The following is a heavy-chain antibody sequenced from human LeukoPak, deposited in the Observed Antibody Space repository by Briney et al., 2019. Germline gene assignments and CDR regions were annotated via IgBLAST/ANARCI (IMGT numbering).Heavy chain of an antibody. Sequence: SETLSLTCTVSGGSISSYYWSWIRQPPGKGLEWIGYIYYSESTNYNPSLKSRVTISVDTSKNQFSLKLSSVTAADTAVYYCASLWPYQLSAFDIWGQGTMVTVSS. J-gene: IGHJ3*02. CDR1: GGSISSYY. V-gene: IGHV4-59*12. D-gene: IGHD2-2*01. CDR2: IYYSEST. CDR3: ASLWPYQLSAFDI.